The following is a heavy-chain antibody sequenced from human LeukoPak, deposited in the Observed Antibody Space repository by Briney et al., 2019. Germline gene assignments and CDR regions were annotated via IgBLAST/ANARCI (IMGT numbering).Heavy chain of an antibody. D-gene: IGHD6-19*01. V-gene: IGHV3-48*03. CDR2: IGTIISTT. CDR3: ARNVYDLRGQWLVPGFDY. CDR1: GFAFGSYE. J-gene: IGHJ4*02. Sequence: GGSLRLSCAASGFAFGSYEMNWVRQAPGKGLGWVSYIGTIISTTYYADSVKGRFTVSRDDAKSSLYLQMSSLRAEDTAVYYCARNVYDLRGQWLVPGFDYWGQGTLVTVSS.